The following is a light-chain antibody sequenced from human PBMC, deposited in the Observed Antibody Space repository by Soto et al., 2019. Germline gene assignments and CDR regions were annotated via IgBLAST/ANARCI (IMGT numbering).Light chain of an antibody. J-gene: IGLJ3*02. CDR1: SSDVGGYNF. CDR3: SSDAGGIKWV. CDR2: EVS. V-gene: IGLV2-8*01. Sequence: QSVLTQPPSASGSPGQSVTISCTGTSSDVGGYNFVYWYQQHPGKAPQFMIYEVSKRPSGVPHCFSGSKSGNTAPLTVSGLQAEDEADYYCSSDAGGIKWVFGGGTKLTVL.